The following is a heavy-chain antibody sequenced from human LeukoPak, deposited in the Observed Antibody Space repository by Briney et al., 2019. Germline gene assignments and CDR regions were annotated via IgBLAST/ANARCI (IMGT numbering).Heavy chain of an antibody. CDR3: ARDSDTYSVGDP. CDR2: IHPSSGSA. V-gene: IGHV1-46*01. D-gene: IGHD2-15*01. Sequence: APVKPSCKASGYTFANYYMHWVRQSPGQGLEWMGIIHPSSGSATYAQVYQGRVTMTRDTSTSTVYMELSSLRSDDTAVYYCARDSDTYSVGDPWGQGTLVTVSS. J-gene: IGHJ5*02. CDR1: GYTFANYY.